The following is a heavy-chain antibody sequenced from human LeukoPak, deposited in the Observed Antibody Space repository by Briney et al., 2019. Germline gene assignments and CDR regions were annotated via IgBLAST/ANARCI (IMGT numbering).Heavy chain of an antibody. CDR1: GFTFSSYA. CDR3: AKQYSSSWFYYFDY. Sequence: GGSLRLSCAASGFTFSSYAMSWVRQAPGKGLEWVSAISGSGGSTYYADSVKGRFTIPRDNSKNTLYLQMNSLRAEDTAVYYCAKQYSSSWFYYFDYWGQGTLVTVSS. CDR2: ISGSGGST. V-gene: IGHV3-23*01. J-gene: IGHJ4*02. D-gene: IGHD6-13*01.